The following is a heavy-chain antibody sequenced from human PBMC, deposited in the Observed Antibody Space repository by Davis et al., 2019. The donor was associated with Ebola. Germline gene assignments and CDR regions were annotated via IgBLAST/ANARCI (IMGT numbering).Heavy chain of an antibody. J-gene: IGHJ6*02. V-gene: IGHV3-73*01. CDR2: IRSKANSYAT. CDR3: TRRVAAAGTGYYYYGMDV. CDR1: GFTFSGSA. D-gene: IGHD6-13*01. Sequence: PGGSLRLSCAASGFTFSGSAMHWVRQASGKGLEWVGRIRSKANSYATAYAASVKGRFTISRDDSKNTAYLQMNSLKTEDTAVYYCTRRVAAAGTGYYYYGMDVWGQGTTVTVSS.